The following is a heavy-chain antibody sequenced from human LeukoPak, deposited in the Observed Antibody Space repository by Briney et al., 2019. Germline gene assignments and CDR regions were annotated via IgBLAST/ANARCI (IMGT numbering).Heavy chain of an antibody. CDR1: GGSISSYY. V-gene: IGHV4-59*08. D-gene: IGHD4-17*01. CDR3: ARHISTVTQEVFEY. Sequence: SVTLSLTCTVSGGSISSYYWSWIWQPPGKGLEWIGYIYYSGRTNYNPSLKSRVTISVDTSKNQFSLKVSSVNAADTAVYYCARHISTVTQEVFEYWGQGTLVTVSS. J-gene: IGHJ4*02. CDR2: IYYSGRT.